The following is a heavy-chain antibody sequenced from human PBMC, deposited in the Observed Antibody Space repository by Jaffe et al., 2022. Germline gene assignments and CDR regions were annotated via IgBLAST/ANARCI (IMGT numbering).Heavy chain of an antibody. CDR3: ARPKFYYYGSGTDAFDI. CDR1: GYSISSGYY. Sequence: QVQLQESGPGLVKPSETLSLTCAVSGYSISSGYYWGWIRQPPGKGLEWIGSIYHSGSTYYNPSLKSRVTISVDTSKNQFSLKLSSVTAADTAVYYCARPKFYYYGSGTDAFDIWGQGTMVTVSS. CDR2: IYHSGST. D-gene: IGHD3-10*01. J-gene: IGHJ3*02. V-gene: IGHV4-38-2*01.